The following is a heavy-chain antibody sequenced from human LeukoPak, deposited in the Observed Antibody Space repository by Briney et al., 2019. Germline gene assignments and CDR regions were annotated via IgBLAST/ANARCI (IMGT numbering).Heavy chain of an antibody. J-gene: IGHJ4*02. CDR1: GGSFSGYY. Sequence: PSETLSLTCAVCGGSFSGYYWRWIRQPPGKGLEWVGEIKYSGSNNYNPSLKSRVTISVDTSKNQFSLKLSSVTAADAAVYCCARWVAAAGTEADYWGQGTLVTVSS. CDR2: IKYSGSN. V-gene: IGHV4-34*01. CDR3: ARWVAAAGTEADY. D-gene: IGHD6-13*01.